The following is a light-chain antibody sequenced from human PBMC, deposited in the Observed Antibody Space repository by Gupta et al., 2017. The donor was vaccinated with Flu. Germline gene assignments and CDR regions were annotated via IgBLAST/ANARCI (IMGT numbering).Light chain of an antibody. CDR3: VQRFNWPWT. J-gene: IGKJ1*01. Sequence: EIVLTQSPATLSMSPGERATLSCRASQSVSSQLAWYQKKPGQAPRLLIYDASNWATGIPARFSGSGSGTDFTLTISTLEPEDFAVYYCVQRFNWPWTFGQGTKVEVK. CDR2: DAS. CDR1: QSVSSQ. V-gene: IGKV3-11*01.